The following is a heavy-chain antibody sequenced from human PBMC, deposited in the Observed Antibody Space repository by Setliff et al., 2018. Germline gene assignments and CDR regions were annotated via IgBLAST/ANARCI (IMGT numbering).Heavy chain of an antibody. V-gene: IGHV4-38-2*01. J-gene: IGHJ6*02. Sequence: SETLSLTCAVSGYSISSGYYWGWIRQPPGKGLEWIGSIYHSGSTYYNPSLKSRVTISVDTSKNQFSLKLSSVTAADTAVYYCARVSGMGSPPYYYYYYGMDVWGQGTTVTVSS. CDR2: IYHSGST. CDR3: ARVSGMGSPPYYYYYYGMDV. CDR1: GYSISSGYY. D-gene: IGHD6-25*01.